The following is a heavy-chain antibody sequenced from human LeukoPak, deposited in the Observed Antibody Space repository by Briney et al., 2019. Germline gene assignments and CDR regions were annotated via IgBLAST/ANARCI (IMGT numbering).Heavy chain of an antibody. CDR3: ARVPQYYYGSGSYSAFYYYYYMDV. J-gene: IGHJ6*03. V-gene: IGHV1-8*02. CDR1: GGTLSSYA. CDR2: MNPNSGNT. D-gene: IGHD3-10*01. Sequence: SSVKVSCKSSGGTLSSYAISWVRQAPGQGLEWMGWMNPNSGNTGYAQKFQGRVTMTRNTSISTAYMELSSLRSEDTAVYYCARVPQYYYGSGSYSAFYYYYYMDVWGKGTTVTVSS.